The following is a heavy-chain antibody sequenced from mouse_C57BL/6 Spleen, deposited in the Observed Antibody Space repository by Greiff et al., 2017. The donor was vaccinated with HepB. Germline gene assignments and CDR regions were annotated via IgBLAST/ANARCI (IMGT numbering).Heavy chain of an antibody. D-gene: IGHD1-1*01. J-gene: IGHJ2*01. Sequence: QVQLQQSGAELVMPGASVKLSCKASGYTFTSYWMHWVKQRPGQGLEWIGEIDPSDSYTNYNQKFKGKSTLTVDKSSSTAYMQLSSLTSEDSAVYYCARPYYYCSPFGYWGQGTTLTGSS. CDR3: ARPYYYCSPFGY. CDR2: IDPSDSYT. CDR1: GYTFTSYW. V-gene: IGHV1-69*01.